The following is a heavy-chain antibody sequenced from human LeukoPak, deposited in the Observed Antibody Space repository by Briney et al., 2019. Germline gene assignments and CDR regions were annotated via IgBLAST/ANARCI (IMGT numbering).Heavy chain of an antibody. CDR1: GYSISSGDY. CDR2: IYHGGST. CDR3: ARARPTAHNWYVP. V-gene: IGHV4-38-2*02. J-gene: IGHJ5*02. Sequence: PSETLSLTCTVSGYSISSGDYWCWIRQPPGRRVEWIGSIYHGGSTYYNSSLESRVTISVATSKTQFCLTLSPVTAATTAVYCCARARPTAHNWYVPWGPGALVTVSS.